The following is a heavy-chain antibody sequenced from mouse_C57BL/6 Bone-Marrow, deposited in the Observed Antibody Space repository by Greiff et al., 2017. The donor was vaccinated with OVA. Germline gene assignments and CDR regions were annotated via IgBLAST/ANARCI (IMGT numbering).Heavy chain of an antibody. J-gene: IGHJ2*01. CDR2: IYPRDGST. CDR1: GYTFTDHT. D-gene: IGHD1-1*01. CDR3: ASGGIYDGSEGDY. V-gene: IGHV1-78*01. Sequence: QVQLQQSDAELVKPGASVKISCKVSGYTFTDHTIHWMKQRPEQGLEWIGYIYPRDGSTKYNEKFKGKATLTADKSSSTAYMQLNSLTSEDSAVXFGASGGIYDGSEGDYWGQGTTLTVSS.